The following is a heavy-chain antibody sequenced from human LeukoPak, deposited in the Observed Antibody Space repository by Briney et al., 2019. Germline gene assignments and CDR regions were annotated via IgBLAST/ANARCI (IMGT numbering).Heavy chain of an antibody. CDR2: ISGSGRKT. Sequence: GGPQRLSCAASGFTFSSYAMSWVRQAPGKGLEWVLAISGSGRKTYNAVSVKGRFTIARDNSKHTLYLQMNILRAEDRAVYYCTEGGRNWNYYYYRGQGALVTVSS. CDR3: TEGGRNWNYYYY. V-gene: IGHV3-23*01. J-gene: IGHJ4*02. CDR1: GFTFSSYA. D-gene: IGHD1-7*01.